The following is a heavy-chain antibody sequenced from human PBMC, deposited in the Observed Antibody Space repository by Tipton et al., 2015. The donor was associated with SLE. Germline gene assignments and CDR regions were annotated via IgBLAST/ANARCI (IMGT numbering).Heavy chain of an antibody. CDR1: GYSISSGYF. Sequence: TLSLTCTVSGYSISSGYFWGWVRQPPGKGLEWIGTIYQDGSTYYNPSLKSRVTISLDMSRNQFSLILSSVTAADTAVYYCARGLGYCTGGVCSIYWYLDLWGRGTLVTVSS. V-gene: IGHV4-38-2*02. CDR2: IYQDGST. CDR3: ARGLGYCTGGVCSIYWYLDL. D-gene: IGHD2-8*02. J-gene: IGHJ2*01.